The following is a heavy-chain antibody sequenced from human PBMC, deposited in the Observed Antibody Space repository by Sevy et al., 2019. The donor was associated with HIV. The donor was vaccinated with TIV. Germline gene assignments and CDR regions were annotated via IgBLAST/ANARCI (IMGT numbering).Heavy chain of an antibody. V-gene: IGHV3-9*01. CDR3: AKGATMIRLGGLGV. J-gene: IGHJ6*02. CDR1: GFSFDDYA. CDR2: ISWNSVNI. D-gene: IGHD3-22*01. Sequence: GGSLRLSCAASGFSFDDYAMHWVRQPPGKGLEWVSSISWNSVNIVYADSVKGRFTISRDDAKNFVYLQMNSLRPEDTALYYCAKGATMIRLGGLGVWGQGTTVTVSS.